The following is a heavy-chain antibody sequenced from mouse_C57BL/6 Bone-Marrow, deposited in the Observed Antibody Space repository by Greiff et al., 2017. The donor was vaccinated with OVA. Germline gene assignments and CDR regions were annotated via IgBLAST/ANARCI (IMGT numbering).Heavy chain of an antibody. V-gene: IGHV1-81*01. Sequence: VQLQESGAELARPGASVKLSCKASGYTFTSYGISWVKQRTGQGLEWIGEIYPRSGNTYYNEKFKGKATLTADKSSSTAYMELRSLTSEDSAVYFCAREGLYYYYFDYWGQGTTLTVSS. CDR2: IYPRSGNT. D-gene: IGHD2-1*01. CDR1: GYTFTSYG. CDR3: AREGLYYYYFDY. J-gene: IGHJ2*01.